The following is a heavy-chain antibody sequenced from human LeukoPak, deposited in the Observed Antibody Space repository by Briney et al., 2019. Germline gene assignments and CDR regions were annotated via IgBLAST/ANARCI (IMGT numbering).Heavy chain of an antibody. D-gene: IGHD3-10*01. CDR3: AKGFYNSGTSLSALDD. V-gene: IGHV3-23*01. Sequence: GGSLRLSCSASGFTFSSYPMSWVRQASGKGLEWVSVISGSDGTTKYADSVKGRFTISRDNSKNTLSLQMNSLRAKDTAVYYCAKGFYNSGTSLSALDDWGQGTLVTVSS. CDR1: GFTFSSYP. CDR2: ISGSDGTT. J-gene: IGHJ4*02.